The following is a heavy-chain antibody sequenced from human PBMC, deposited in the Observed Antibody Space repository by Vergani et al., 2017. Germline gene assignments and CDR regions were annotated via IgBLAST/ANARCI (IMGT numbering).Heavy chain of an antibody. CDR3: ARDSPVRGYYYYYGMDV. D-gene: IGHD3-10*01. CDR2: IKQDGSEK. Sequence: EVQLVESGGGLVQPGGSLRLSCAVSGFTFSSYWMSWVRQAPGKGLEWVANIKQDGSEKYYVDYVKGRFTISRDNAKNSLYLQMNSLRAEDTAVYYCARDSPVRGYYYYYGMDVWGQGTTVTVSS. V-gene: IGHV3-7*01. CDR1: GFTFSSYW. J-gene: IGHJ6*02.